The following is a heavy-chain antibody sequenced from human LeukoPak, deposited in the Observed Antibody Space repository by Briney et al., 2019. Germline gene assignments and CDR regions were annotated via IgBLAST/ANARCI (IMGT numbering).Heavy chain of an antibody. D-gene: IGHD3-22*01. CDR3: ARRYYYDYSGPFIDY. Sequence: SETLSLTCTVSGGSISSSSYYWGWIRQPPGKGLEWIGSIYYSGSTYYNPSLKSRVTISVDTSKNQFSLKLSSVTAADTALYYCARRYYYDYSGPFIDYWGQGTLVTVSS. CDR2: IYYSGST. V-gene: IGHV4-39*07. J-gene: IGHJ4*02. CDR1: GGSISSSSYY.